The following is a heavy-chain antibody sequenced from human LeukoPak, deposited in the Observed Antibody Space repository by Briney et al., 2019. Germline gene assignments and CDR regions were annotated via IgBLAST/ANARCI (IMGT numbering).Heavy chain of an antibody. CDR3: ARALPXYGSGGSCYSRRHYAFDX. J-gene: IGHJ3*01. D-gene: IGHD2-15*01. Sequence: SETLSLTCAVYGGSFSGYYWSWIRQPPGKGLEWIGEINHSGSTNYNPSLKSRVTISVDTSKNQFSLKLSSVTAADTAVYYCARALPXYGSGGSCYSRRHYAFDXWGQGXMVTV. CDR1: GGSFSGYY. CDR2: INHSGST. V-gene: IGHV4-34*01.